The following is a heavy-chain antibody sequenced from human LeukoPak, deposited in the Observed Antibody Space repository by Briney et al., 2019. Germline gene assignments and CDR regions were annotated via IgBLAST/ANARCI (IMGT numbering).Heavy chain of an antibody. V-gene: IGHV3-53*01. D-gene: IGHD3-10*01. CDR3: ARVIGVVRADYYFDY. CDR2: IYSGGST. CDR1: GFSVSSNY. J-gene: IGHJ4*02. Sequence: GGSLRLSCEASGFSVSSNYMTWVRQAPGKGLEWVSVIYSGGSTYYADSVKGRFIISRDNSKNTVYLQMNSLRAEDTAVYYCARVIGVVRADYYFDYWGQGTLVAVSS.